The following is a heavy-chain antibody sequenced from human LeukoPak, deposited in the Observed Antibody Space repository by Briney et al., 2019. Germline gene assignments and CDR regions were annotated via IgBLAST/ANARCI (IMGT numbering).Heavy chain of an antibody. CDR1: GFTFSNAW. D-gene: IGHD1-26*01. CDR2: IYHSGST. Sequence: GSLRLSCAASGFTFSNAWMSWVRQAPGKGLEWIGTIYHSGSTYYNPSLKSRVTISVDTSKNQFSLKLSSVTAADTAVYYCARVGVKGAITYYYYMDVWGKGTTVIVSS. J-gene: IGHJ6*03. V-gene: IGHV4-38-2*01. CDR3: ARVGVKGAITYYYYMDV.